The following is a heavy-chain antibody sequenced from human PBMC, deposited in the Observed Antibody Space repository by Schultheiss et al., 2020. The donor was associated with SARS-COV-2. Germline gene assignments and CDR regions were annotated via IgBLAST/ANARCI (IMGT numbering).Heavy chain of an antibody. Sequence: SETLSLTCTVSGGSVSSGSYCWSWIRQPPGKGLEWIGYIYYSGSTNYNPSLKSRVTISVDTSKNQFSLKLSSVTAADTAVYYCARGGKRSGFDYWGQGTLVTVSS. CDR1: GGSVSSGSYC. J-gene: IGHJ4*02. CDR2: IYYSGST. V-gene: IGHV4-61*01. D-gene: IGHD3-16*01. CDR3: ARGGKRSGFDY.